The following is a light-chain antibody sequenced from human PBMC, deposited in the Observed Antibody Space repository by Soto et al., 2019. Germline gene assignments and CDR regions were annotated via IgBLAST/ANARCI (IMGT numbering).Light chain of an antibody. J-gene: IGKJ1*01. V-gene: IGKV3-20*01. Sequence: EIVLTQSPGTLSLSPGERASLSCRASQSVSSSYLAWYQQKPGQAPRLVLYGTSSRATGIPDRFSGSGSGTDFTLTISRLEPEDFAVYYCQHYGSSRTFGQGTKVEVK. CDR1: QSVSSSY. CDR2: GTS. CDR3: QHYGSSRT.